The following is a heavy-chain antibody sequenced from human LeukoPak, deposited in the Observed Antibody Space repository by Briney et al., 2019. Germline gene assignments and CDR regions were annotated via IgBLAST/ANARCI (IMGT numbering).Heavy chain of an antibody. CDR2: IYSAGST. CDR3: ARDLPPDY. V-gene: IGHV3-53*01. Sequence: GSLRLSCVASGFDISYNYVGWVRQAPGKGLEWVSIIYSAGSTYYAGSVKGRFTISRDNSKNTLYLQMNSLRAEDTAVYYCARDLPPDYWGQGTLVTVSS. J-gene: IGHJ4*02. CDR1: GFDISYNY.